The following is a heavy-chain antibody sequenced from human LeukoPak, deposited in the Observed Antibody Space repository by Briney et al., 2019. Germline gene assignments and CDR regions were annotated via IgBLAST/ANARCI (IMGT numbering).Heavy chain of an antibody. J-gene: IGHJ3*02. Sequence: TSETLSLTCTVSGGSISSGGYYWSWIRQPPGKGLEWIGYIYHSGSTYYNPSLKSRVTISVDRSKNQFSLKLGSVTAADTAVYYCASALPPYDFWSGSRDDAFDIWGQGTMVTVSS. D-gene: IGHD3-3*01. V-gene: IGHV4-30-2*01. CDR2: IYHSGST. CDR1: GGSISSGGYY. CDR3: ASALPPYDFWSGSRDDAFDI.